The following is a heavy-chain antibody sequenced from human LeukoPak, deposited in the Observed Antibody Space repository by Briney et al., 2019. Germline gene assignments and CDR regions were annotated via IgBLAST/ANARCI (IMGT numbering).Heavy chain of an antibody. Sequence: GGSLRLSCAASGFTFSSYSMNWVRQAPGKGLEWVSSISSSSSYIYYADSVKGRFTISRDNAKNSLYLQMNSLRAEDTAVYYCARENRYYDSSGYLVSWFDPWGQGTLVTVSS. CDR1: GFTFSSYS. V-gene: IGHV3-21*06. CDR3: ARENRYYDSSGYLVSWFDP. J-gene: IGHJ5*02. D-gene: IGHD3-22*01. CDR2: ISSSSSYI.